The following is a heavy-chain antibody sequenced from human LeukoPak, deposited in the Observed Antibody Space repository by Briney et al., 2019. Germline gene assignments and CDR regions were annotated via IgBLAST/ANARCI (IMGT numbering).Heavy chain of an antibody. CDR3: ARDSTRETLFDY. Sequence: GASVKVSCKSSGYTSTSYGSSWVRQAPGQGLEWMGWISAYNANTNYAQKLQGRVTMTTDTSTSPAYMELRSLRSDDTAVYYCARDSTRETLFDYWGQGTLVTVSS. D-gene: IGHD5-24*01. CDR2: ISAYNANT. V-gene: IGHV1-18*01. J-gene: IGHJ4*02. CDR1: GYTSTSYG.